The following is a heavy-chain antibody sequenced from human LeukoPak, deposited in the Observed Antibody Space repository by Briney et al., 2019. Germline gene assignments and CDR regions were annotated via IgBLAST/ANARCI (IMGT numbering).Heavy chain of an antibody. CDR3: ARIPDDTATYYYDSSGYCLDY. V-gene: IGHV4-30-2*01. Sequence: SETLSLTCTVSGGSISSGGYYWSWIRQPPGKGLEWIGYIYHSGSTYYNPSLKSRVTISVDRSKNQFSLKLSSVTAADTAVYYCARIPDDTATYYYDSSGYCLDYWGQGTLVTVSS. D-gene: IGHD3-22*01. CDR2: IYHSGST. J-gene: IGHJ4*02. CDR1: GGSISSGGYY.